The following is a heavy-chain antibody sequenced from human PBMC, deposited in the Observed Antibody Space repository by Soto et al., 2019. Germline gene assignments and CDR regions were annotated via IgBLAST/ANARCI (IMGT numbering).Heavy chain of an antibody. V-gene: IGHV1-18*01. CDR2: ISAYNGNT. J-gene: IGHJ4*02. D-gene: IGHD4-17*01. CDR3: ARGRGTVTTSPFDY. CDR1: GYTFTSYG. Sequence: EASVKVSCKASGYTFTSYGISWVRQAPGQGLEWMGWISAYNGNTNYAQKLQGRVTMTTDTSTSTAYMELRSLRSDDTAVYYCARGRGTVTTSPFDYWGQGTLVTVSS.